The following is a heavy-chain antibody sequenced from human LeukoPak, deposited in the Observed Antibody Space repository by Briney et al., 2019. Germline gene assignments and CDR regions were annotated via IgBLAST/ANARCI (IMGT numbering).Heavy chain of an antibody. D-gene: IGHD4-23*01. CDR3: ARRSAIGGNSLDY. J-gene: IGHJ4*02. CDR2: ISIGPTYP. V-gene: IGHV3-11*03. CDR1: GFTFSDYY. Sequence: GGSLRLSCAASGFTFSDYYVSWVRQGPGGGLEWVSYISIGPTYPHSADSLKGQFTISRDNAKNSLFLQMNRLRPEDTAVYYCARRSAIGGNSLDYWGQGTLVTVPS.